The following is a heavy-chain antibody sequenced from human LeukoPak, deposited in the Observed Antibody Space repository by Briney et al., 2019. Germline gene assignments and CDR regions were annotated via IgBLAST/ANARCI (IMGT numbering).Heavy chain of an antibody. CDR1: GFTFSSYW. CDR2: IKQDGSEK. V-gene: IGHV3-7*01. J-gene: IGHJ4*02. CDR3: AKIYDILTGYSTFDY. D-gene: IGHD3-9*01. Sequence: PGGSLRLSCAASGFTFSSYWMSWVRQAPGKGLEWVANIKQDGSEKYYVDSVKGRFTISRDNAKNSLYLQMNSLRAEDTAVYYCAKIYDILTGYSTFDYWGQGTLVTVSS.